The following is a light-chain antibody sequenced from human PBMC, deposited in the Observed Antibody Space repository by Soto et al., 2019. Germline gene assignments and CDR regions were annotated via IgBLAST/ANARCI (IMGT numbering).Light chain of an antibody. V-gene: IGKV3-15*01. Sequence: VLTQSPGTLSLSPGERASLSCRASQSISSSFLAWYQQKPGQAPRLLIYGASTRATDIPARFSGSGSGTEFTLTISRLQSEDFAVYYCQQYNNWPQTFGQGTKVDIK. CDR2: GAS. CDR1: QSISSS. CDR3: QQYNNWPQT. J-gene: IGKJ1*01.